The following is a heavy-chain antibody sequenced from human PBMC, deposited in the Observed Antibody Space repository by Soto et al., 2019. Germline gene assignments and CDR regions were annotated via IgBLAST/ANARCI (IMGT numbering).Heavy chain of an antibody. Sequence: EVQLLESGGGLVQPGGSLRLSCAASGFTFSSYAMSWVRQAPGKGLEWVSAISGSGGSTYYADSVKGRFTISRDNYKNALYLQMNSLRAVDTAVYYCAKDFDYSNYGVVFWGQGTLVTVSS. CDR1: GFTFSSYA. J-gene: IGHJ4*02. CDR3: AKDFDYSNYGVVF. CDR2: ISGSGGST. V-gene: IGHV3-23*01. D-gene: IGHD4-4*01.